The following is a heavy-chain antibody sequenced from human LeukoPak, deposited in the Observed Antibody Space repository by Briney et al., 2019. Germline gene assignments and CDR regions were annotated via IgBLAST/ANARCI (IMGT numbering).Heavy chain of an antibody. D-gene: IGHD6-13*01. CDR3: ARQSGRATAAQLGYAMDV. CDR2: LFYSGTT. Sequence: SETLSLTCTVSGGSISSSTYYWAWIRQPLGKGLECIVSLFYSGTTKYNPSLKSRVTISADTSKNQFSLRLRSVTASDTAVYYCARQSGRATAAQLGYAMDVWGQGTTVTVSS. CDR1: GGSISSSTYY. V-gene: IGHV4-39*01. J-gene: IGHJ6*02.